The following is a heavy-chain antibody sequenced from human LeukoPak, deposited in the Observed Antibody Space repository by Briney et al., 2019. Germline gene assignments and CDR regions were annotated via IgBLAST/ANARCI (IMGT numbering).Heavy chain of an antibody. CDR2: IYHSGGT. CDR3: ARSPFYYDSSGYYFDY. V-gene: IGHV4-61*01. J-gene: IGHJ4*02. Sequence: SETLSLTCTVSGGSVRTDNYFWTWVRQPPGKGLEWIGHIYHSGGTNYSPSLKSRLTISVDTSKNQFSLKLNSVTAADTAVYYCARSPFYYDSSGYYFDYWGQGTLVTVSS. D-gene: IGHD3-22*01. CDR1: GGSVRTDNYF.